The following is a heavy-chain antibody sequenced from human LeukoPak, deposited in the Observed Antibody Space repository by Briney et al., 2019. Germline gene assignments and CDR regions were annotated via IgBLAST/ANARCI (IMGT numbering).Heavy chain of an antibody. CDR1: GGSFSAYY. J-gene: IGHJ4*02. Sequence: SETLSLTCVVYGGSFSAYYCAWIRHPPGKGLEWIGEINHSGGTNYNPSLKSRVTISVDTSKNQFSLKLSSVTAADTAVYYCASSRNYDILTGYWIYYSYYWGQGPLVTVSS. D-gene: IGHD3-9*01. V-gene: IGHV4-34*01. CDR2: INHSGGT. CDR3: ASSRNYDILTGYWIYYSYY.